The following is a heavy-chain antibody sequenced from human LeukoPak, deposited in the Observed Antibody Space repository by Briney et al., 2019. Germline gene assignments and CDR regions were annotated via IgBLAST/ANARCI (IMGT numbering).Heavy chain of an antibody. J-gene: IGHJ6*02. CDR2: INHSGST. V-gene: IGHV4-34*01. D-gene: IGHD2-2*02. CDR3: AGIVVVPAAIRDGMDV. CDR1: GGSFSGYY. Sequence: SETLSLTCAVYGGSFSGYYWSWIRQPPGKGLEWIGEINHSGSTNYNPSLKSRVTISVDTSKNQFSLKLSSVTAADTAVYYCAGIVVVPAAIRDGMDVWGQGTMVTVSS.